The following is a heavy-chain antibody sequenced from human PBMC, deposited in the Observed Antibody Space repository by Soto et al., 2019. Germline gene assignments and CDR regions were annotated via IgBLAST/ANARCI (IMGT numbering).Heavy chain of an antibody. CDR1: GFTFSSYA. D-gene: IGHD5-18*01. Sequence: GGSLRLSCAASGFTFSSYAMSWVRQAPGKGLEWVSAISGSGGSTYYADSVKGRFTISRDNSKNTLYLQMNSLRAEDTAVYCCAKDPFGGYSYGYAYYYYGMDAWGQGTTVTVSS. CDR2: ISGSGGST. V-gene: IGHV3-23*01. CDR3: AKDPFGGYSYGYAYYYYGMDA. J-gene: IGHJ6*02.